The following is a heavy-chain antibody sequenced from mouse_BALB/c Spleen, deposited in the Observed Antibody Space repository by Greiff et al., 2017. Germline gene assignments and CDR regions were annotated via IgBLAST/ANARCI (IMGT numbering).Heavy chain of an antibody. J-gene: IGHJ4*01. CDR2: INPYNDGT. CDR1: GYTFTSYV. D-gene: IGHD1-1*01. V-gene: IGHV1-14*01. Sequence: EVKLQESGPELVKPGASVKMSCKASGYTFTSYVMHWVKQKPGQGLEWIGYINPYNDGTKYNEKFKGKATLTSDKSSSTAYMELISLTSEDSAVYYCARGDYGSPYAMDYWGQGTSVTVSS. CDR3: ARGDYGSPYAMDY.